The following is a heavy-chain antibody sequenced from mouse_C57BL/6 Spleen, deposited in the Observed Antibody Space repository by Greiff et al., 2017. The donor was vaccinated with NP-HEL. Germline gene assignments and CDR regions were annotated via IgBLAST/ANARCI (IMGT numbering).Heavy chain of an antibody. Sequence: QVHVKQSGPELVKPGASVKLSCKASGYTFTSYDINWVKQRPGQGLEWIGWIYPRDGSTKYNEKFKGKATLTVDTSSSTAYMELHSLTSEDSAVYFCAITVVAHFDVWGTGTTVTVSS. CDR1: GYTFTSYD. V-gene: IGHV1-85*01. D-gene: IGHD1-1*01. CDR3: AITVVAHFDV. CDR2: IYPRDGST. J-gene: IGHJ1*03.